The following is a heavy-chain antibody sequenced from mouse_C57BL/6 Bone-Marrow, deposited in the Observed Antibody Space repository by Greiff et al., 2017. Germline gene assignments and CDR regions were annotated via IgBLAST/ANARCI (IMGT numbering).Heavy chain of an antibody. CDR2: ISGGGSYT. J-gene: IGHJ1*03. CDR3: ARHRSVYWYFDV. Sequence: EVQVVESGGDLVKPGGSLKLSCAASGFTFSSYGMSWVRQTPDKRLEWVATISGGGSYTYYPDSVKGRFTISRDNAKNTLYLQMSSLKSEDTAMDYCARHRSVYWYFDVWGTGTTVTVSS. D-gene: IGHD1-3*01. CDR1: GFTFSSYG. V-gene: IGHV5-6*01.